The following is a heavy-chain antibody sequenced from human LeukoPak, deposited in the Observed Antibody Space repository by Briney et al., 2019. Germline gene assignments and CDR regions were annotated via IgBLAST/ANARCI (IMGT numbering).Heavy chain of an antibody. J-gene: IGHJ4*02. CDR1: GFTFSSYS. D-gene: IGHD3-22*01. CDR2: ISSSSSYI. Sequence: GGSLRLSCPASGFTFSSYSMNWVRQAPGKGLEWVSSISSSSSYIYYADSVKGRFTISRDNAKNSLYLQMNSLRAEDTAVYYCARGDSSFPFDYWGQGTLVTVSS. CDR3: ARGDSSFPFDY. V-gene: IGHV3-21*01.